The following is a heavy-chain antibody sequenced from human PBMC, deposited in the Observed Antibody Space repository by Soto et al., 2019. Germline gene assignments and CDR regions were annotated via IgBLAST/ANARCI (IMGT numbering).Heavy chain of an antibody. CDR2: ISGSGGNT. J-gene: IGHJ4*02. Sequence: GGSLRLSCAASGFTFSNYAMTWVRQAPGKGPEWVSTISGSGGNTYYADSVKGRFTISRDNSKNTLYLQMNSLRAEDTAVYTCAQDKTGHTSGCLFHYWGRGTLVTVSS. CDR3: AQDKTGHTSGCLFHY. D-gene: IGHD6-19*01. CDR1: GFTFSNYA. V-gene: IGHV3-23*01.